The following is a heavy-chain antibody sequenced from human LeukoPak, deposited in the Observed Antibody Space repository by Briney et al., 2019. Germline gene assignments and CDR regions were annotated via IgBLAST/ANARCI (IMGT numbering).Heavy chain of an antibody. D-gene: IGHD3-22*01. CDR1: GFTFSSYA. CDR2: MSYDGSNK. Sequence: GGSLRLSCAASGFTFSSYAMHWVRQAPGKGLEWVAVMSYDGSNKYYADSVKGRFTISRDNSKNTLYLQMNSLRAEDTAVYYCARARHYYDSSGYYLARYYFDYWGQGTLVTVSS. J-gene: IGHJ4*02. CDR3: ARARHYYDSSGYYLARYYFDY. V-gene: IGHV3-30*04.